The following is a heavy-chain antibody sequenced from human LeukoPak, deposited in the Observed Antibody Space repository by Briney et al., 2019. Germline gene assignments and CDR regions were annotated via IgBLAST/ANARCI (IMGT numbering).Heavy chain of an antibody. CDR3: ARGHYDVLAASYKWTPDY. V-gene: IGHV3-21*01. Sequence: GGSLRLSCAASGFTFNTFDMNWVRQAPGKGLEWVSSITSGGDYIYYADSVKGRFTTSRDNAKNSLSLQLNSLRVEDTAVYYCARGHYDVLAASYKWTPDYWGQGTLVTVSS. J-gene: IGHJ4*02. D-gene: IGHD3-9*01. CDR2: ITSGGDYI. CDR1: GFTFNTFD.